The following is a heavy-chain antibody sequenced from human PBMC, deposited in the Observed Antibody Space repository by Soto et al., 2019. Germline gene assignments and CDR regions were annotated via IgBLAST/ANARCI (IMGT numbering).Heavy chain of an antibody. D-gene: IGHD6-13*01. Sequence: RLSCAASGFTFRSYAMSWVRQAPGRGLEWVSVIYSGGETYYADSVKGRFTISRDNSKNTLYLQMNNLRAEDTAVYYCAATKIAAQFDYWGQGTLVTVSS. CDR2: IYSGGET. J-gene: IGHJ4*02. CDR3: AATKIAAQFDY. V-gene: IGHV3-53*01. CDR1: GFTFRSYA.